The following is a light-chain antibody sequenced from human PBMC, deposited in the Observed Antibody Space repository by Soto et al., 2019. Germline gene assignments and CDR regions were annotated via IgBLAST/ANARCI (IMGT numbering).Light chain of an antibody. J-gene: IGKJ2*01. CDR3: QQYYGPPHT. V-gene: IGKV4-1*01. CDR1: QSVLYSSDNKNY. Sequence: DIVMTQSPDSLAVSLGERATINCKSSQSVLYSSDNKNYLAWYQQKPGQPPKLLIYWASTRESGVPDRFSGGGSGTDFTLTISSLQAEDVAVYYCQQYYGPPHTFGQGTKLEIK. CDR2: WAS.